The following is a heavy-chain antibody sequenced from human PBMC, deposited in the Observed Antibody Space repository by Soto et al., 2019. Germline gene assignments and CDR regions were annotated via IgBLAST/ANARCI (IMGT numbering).Heavy chain of an antibody. CDR3: ARAARYCSGGVCYPAAFDI. V-gene: IGHV1-18*01. Sequence: ASVKVSCKASGYTFTSYGINWVRQAPGQGLEWMGWISAHNSDTNYAQKSQGRVTMTTDTPTSTAFMELRSLRSDDTAVYYCARAARYCSGGVCYPAAFDIWGQGTMVTVSS. J-gene: IGHJ3*02. CDR1: GYTFTSYG. CDR2: ISAHNSDT. D-gene: IGHD2-15*01.